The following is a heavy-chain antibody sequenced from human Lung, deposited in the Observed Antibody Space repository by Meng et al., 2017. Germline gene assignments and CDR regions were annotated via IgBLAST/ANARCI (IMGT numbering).Heavy chain of an antibody. CDR2: INHSGST. V-gene: IGHV4-34*01. D-gene: IGHD4-11*01. J-gene: IGHJ4*02. CDR1: GGSFSDYY. Sequence: QVQLQQGGAGLLKPAETLPLTCVVSGGSFSDYYWSWSRQPPGKGLEWIGEINHSGSTNYNPSLERRATISVDTSQNNLSLKLSSVTAADSAVYYCARGPTTMAHDFDYWGQGTLVTVSS. CDR3: ARGPTTMAHDFDY.